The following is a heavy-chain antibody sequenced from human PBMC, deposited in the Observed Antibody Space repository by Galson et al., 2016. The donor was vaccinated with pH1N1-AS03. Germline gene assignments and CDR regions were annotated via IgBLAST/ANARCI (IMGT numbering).Heavy chain of an antibody. D-gene: IGHD4-17*01. CDR1: GGSISSSSYY. Sequence: LSLTCTVSGGSISSSSYYWGWIRQPPGKGLEWIGSIYYSGSTYYNPSLKSRVNISVDTSKNQFSLKLSSVTAADTAVYYCARRVYGDYVNWFDPWGQGTLVTVSS. CDR3: ARRVYGDYVNWFDP. J-gene: IGHJ5*02. CDR2: IYYSGST. V-gene: IGHV4-39*01.